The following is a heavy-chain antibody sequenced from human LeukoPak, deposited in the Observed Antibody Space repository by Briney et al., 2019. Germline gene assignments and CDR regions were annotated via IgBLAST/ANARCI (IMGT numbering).Heavy chain of an antibody. CDR2: IKYDASST. CDR1: GFTFSGHW. V-gene: IGHV3-74*01. D-gene: IGHD1-26*01. J-gene: IGHJ4*02. CDR3: ARGATYAYYQDY. Sequence: GGSLRLSCADSGFTFSGHWMHWVRQAPGKGLVWVSRIKYDASSTSYADSVKGRFTISRDNAKNTLYLQMNSLRAEDTAVYYCARGATYAYYQDYWGQGTLVTVSP.